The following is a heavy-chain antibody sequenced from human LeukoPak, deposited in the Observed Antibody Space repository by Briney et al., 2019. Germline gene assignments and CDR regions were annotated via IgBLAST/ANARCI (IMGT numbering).Heavy chain of an antibody. Sequence: ASVKVSCKASGYTFTSYYMHWVRQAPGQGLEWMGIINPSGGSTSYAQKFQGRVTMTRDTSISTAYMELSRLRSDDTAVYYCARADGYNDPVDYWGQGTLVTVSS. CDR1: GYTFTSYY. D-gene: IGHD5-24*01. V-gene: IGHV1-46*01. CDR2: INPSGGST. CDR3: ARADGYNDPVDY. J-gene: IGHJ4*02.